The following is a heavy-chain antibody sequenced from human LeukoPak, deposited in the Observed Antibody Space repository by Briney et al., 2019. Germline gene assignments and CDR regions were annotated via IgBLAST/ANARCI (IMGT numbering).Heavy chain of an antibody. CDR2: ISGSGGST. Sequence: GGSLRLSCAASGFTFSSYAMSWVRQAPGKGLEWVSAISGSGGSTYYADSVKGRFTISRDNSKNTLYLQMNSLRAEDTAVYYCAKAGGVEPAANEGLYYYYYYGMDVWGQGTTVTVSS. J-gene: IGHJ6*02. CDR1: GFTFSSYA. CDR3: AKAGGVEPAANEGLYYYYYYGMDV. V-gene: IGHV3-23*01. D-gene: IGHD2-2*01.